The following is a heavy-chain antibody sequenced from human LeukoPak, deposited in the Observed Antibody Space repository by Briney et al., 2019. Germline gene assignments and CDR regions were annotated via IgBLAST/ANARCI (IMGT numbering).Heavy chain of an antibody. CDR3: TRDREPSGSYTPDAFDI. V-gene: IGHV3-49*03. J-gene: IGHJ3*02. CDR1: GFSFGDYA. D-gene: IGHD1-26*01. CDR2: IRSKAYGGTT. Sequence: PGGSLRLSCTTSGFSFGDYAMSWFRQAPGKGLQWVGFIRSKAYGGTTEYAASVKGRFIISRDDSKSIAYLQMNSLKTEDTAVYYCTRDREPSGSYTPDAFDIWGQGTMVTVSS.